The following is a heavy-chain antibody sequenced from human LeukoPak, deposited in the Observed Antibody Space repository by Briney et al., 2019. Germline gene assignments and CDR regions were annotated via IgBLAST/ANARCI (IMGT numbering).Heavy chain of an antibody. Sequence: SETLSLTCTVSGYSISSGYYWGWIRQPPGKGLVWIGSIYHSGGTYYNPSLKSRVTISVDTSKNQFSLKLSSVTAADTAVYYCARGPDTFGGVIVIHWGQGTLVAVSS. D-gene: IGHD3-16*02. CDR2: IYHSGGT. CDR1: GYSISSGYY. V-gene: IGHV4-38-2*02. J-gene: IGHJ4*02. CDR3: ARGPDTFGGVIVIH.